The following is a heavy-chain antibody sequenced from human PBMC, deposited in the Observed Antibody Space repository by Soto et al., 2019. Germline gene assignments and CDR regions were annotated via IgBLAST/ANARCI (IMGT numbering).Heavy chain of an antibody. D-gene: IGHD6-6*01. CDR1: GFTFSSYG. J-gene: IGHJ4*02. CDR3: AKERKLGTAARTRADY. Sequence: QVQLVESGGGVVQPGRSLRLSCAASGFTFSSYGMHWVRQAPGKGLEWVAVISYDGSNTYYADSVKGRFTISRDNSKHTPYLQMNSLRAEGTAVYYCAKERKLGTAARTRADYWGQGTLVTVSS. V-gene: IGHV3-30*18. CDR2: ISYDGSNT.